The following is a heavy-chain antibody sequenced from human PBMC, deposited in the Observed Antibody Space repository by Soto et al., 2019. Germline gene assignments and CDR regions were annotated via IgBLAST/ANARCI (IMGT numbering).Heavy chain of an antibody. CDR1: GGSISSGGSS. J-gene: IGHJ4*02. Sequence: QLQLQESGSGLVKPSQTLSLTCAVSGGSISSGGSSWTWIRQPPGKGLEWIGYISHSGSTYYNPSLKSRVTISVDRSKNQFSLTLTSVTAADTAVYYCARGAVVNFDSWGQGTLVTVSS. V-gene: IGHV4-30-2*01. D-gene: IGHD3-22*01. CDR3: ARGAVVNFDS. CDR2: ISHSGST.